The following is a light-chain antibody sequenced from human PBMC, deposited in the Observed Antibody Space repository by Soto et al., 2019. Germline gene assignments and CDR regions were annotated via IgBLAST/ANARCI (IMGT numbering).Light chain of an antibody. J-gene: IGLJ1*01. Sequence: QSVLTQPASVSGSPGQSITISCTGTSNDIGGYNFVSWYQQHPGRAPKLMIRDVSDRPSGVSNRFSGSKSGNTASLTISGLQPEDEADYYCSSYRSITTSYVFGTGTKLTVL. CDR3: SSYRSITTSYV. CDR1: SNDIGGYNF. V-gene: IGLV2-14*01. CDR2: DVS.